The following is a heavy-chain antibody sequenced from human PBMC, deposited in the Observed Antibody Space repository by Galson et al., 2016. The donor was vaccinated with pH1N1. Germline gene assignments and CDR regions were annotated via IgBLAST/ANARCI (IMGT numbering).Heavy chain of an antibody. V-gene: IGHV3-23*01. CDR1: GFTFSPYA. D-gene: IGHD3-22*01. CDR2: IGGTGGST. Sequence: SLRLSCAASGFTFSPYAMSWVRQAPGKGLEWVSGIGGTGGSTYYADSVKGRFTISRDNAKNTLYLQMNNLRAEDTAVYYCAKDESSMIVVVRGLFAFWGQGTMVTVSS. J-gene: IGHJ3*01. CDR3: AKDESSMIVVVRGLFAF.